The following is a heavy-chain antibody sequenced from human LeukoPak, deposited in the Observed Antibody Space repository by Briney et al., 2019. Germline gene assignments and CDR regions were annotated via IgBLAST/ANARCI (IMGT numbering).Heavy chain of an antibody. J-gene: IGHJ4*02. CDR1: GGSISSYY. CDR3: ARVGSSSCYTDTYYFDY. Sequence: SETLSLTCTVSGGSISSYYWSWIRQPPGKGLEWIGYIYYSGSTNYNPSLKSRSTISVDTFKNQFSLKLSSVTAADTAVYYCARVGSSSCYTDTYYFDYWGQGTLVTVSS. D-gene: IGHD6-13*01. V-gene: IGHV4-59*01. CDR2: IYYSGST.